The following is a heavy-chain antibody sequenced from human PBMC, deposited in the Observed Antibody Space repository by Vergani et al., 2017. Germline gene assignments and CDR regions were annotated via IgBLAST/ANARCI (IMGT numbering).Heavy chain of an antibody. CDR2: IWYDGSNK. V-gene: IGHV3-33*01. Sequence: QVQLVEYGGGVVQHGRSLRLSCAASALTFSSYGMIWVRQAPGKGLRWVAVIWYDGSNKNYADSVKGRFTISRDNSKNTLYLQMNSLIAEYTAVYYCARGTYNPVVLMVYATHLDYWGQGTLVTVSS. CDR1: ALTFSSYG. D-gene: IGHD2-8*01. J-gene: IGHJ4*02. CDR3: ARGTYNPVVLMVYATHLDY.